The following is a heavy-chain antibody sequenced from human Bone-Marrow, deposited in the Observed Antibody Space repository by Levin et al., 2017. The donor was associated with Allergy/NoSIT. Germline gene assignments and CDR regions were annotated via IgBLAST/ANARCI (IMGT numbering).Heavy chain of an antibody. D-gene: IGHD6-13*01. CDR3: AHVGDSSWYV. Sequence: VSGPTLVKPTQTFTLTCSFSGFFLSPSGVGVGWIRQPPGKALEWLALIYWDDDKRYSPSLKSRLTITKDTSKNQVVLTMTNMDPVDTATYDCAHVGDSSWYVWGQGTLVTVSS. CDR1: GFFLSPSGVG. CDR2: IYWDDDK. V-gene: IGHV2-5*02. J-gene: IGHJ4*02.